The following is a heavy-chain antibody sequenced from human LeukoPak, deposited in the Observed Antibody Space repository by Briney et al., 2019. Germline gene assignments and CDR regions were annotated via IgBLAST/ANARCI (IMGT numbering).Heavy chain of an antibody. J-gene: IGHJ4*02. CDR2: ISYDGSNK. Sequence: PGGSLRLSCAASGFTFSSYGMHWVRQAPGKGLEWVAVISYDGSNKYYADSVKGRFTISRDNSKNTLYLQMNSLRAEDTAVYYCAKSPGVERRGGNYFDYWGQGTLVTVSS. V-gene: IGHV3-30*18. CDR1: GFTFSSYG. CDR3: AKSPGVERRGGNYFDY. D-gene: IGHD1-1*01.